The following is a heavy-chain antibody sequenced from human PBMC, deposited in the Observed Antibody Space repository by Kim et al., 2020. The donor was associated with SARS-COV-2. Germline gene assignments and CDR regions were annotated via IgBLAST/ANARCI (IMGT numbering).Heavy chain of an antibody. V-gene: IGHV1-46*01. Sequence: ASVKVSCKASGYTFTSYYMHWVRQAPGQGLEWMGIINPSGGSTSYAQKFQGRVTMTRDTSTSTVYMELSSLRSEDTAMYYCARDCIARGYCSGGSCYHIGAFDIWGQGTMVTVSS. D-gene: IGHD2-15*01. J-gene: IGHJ3*02. CDR1: GYTFTSYY. CDR3: ARDCIARGYCSGGSCYHIGAFDI. CDR2: INPSGGST.